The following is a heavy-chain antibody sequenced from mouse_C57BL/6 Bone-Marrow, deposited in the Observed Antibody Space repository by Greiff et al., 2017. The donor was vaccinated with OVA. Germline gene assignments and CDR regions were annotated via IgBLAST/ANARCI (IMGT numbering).Heavy chain of an antibody. CDR3: TTFITTVDY. CDR1: GFNIKDYY. CDR2: IDPEDGDT. D-gene: IGHD1-1*01. J-gene: IGHJ2*01. V-gene: IGHV14-1*01. Sequence: EVMLVESGAELVRPGASVKLSCTASGFNIKDYYMHWVKQRPEQGLEWIGRIDPEDGDTEYAPKFQGKATMTADPSSNTAYLQLSSLTSEDTAVYYCTTFITTVDYWGQGTTLTVSS.